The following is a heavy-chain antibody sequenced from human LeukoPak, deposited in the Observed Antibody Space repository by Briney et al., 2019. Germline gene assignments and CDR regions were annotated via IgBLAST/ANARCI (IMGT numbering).Heavy chain of an antibody. CDR2: INTNTGNP. CDR3: ARVKGSFGTLSFDY. Sequence: APVKVSCKASGYTFTSYAMNWVRQAPGQGLEWMGWINTNTGNPTYAQGFTGRFVFSLDTSVSTAYLQISSLKAEDTAVYYCARVKGSFGTLSFDYWGQGTLVTASS. CDR1: GYTFTSYA. J-gene: IGHJ4*02. V-gene: IGHV7-4-1*02. D-gene: IGHD1-1*01.